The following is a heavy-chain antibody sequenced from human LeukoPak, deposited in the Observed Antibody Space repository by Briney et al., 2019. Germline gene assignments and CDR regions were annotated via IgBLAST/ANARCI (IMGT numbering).Heavy chain of an antibody. CDR3: ARDGIAVAGPDAFDI. Sequence: GGSLRLSCAASGFTVSSNYMSWVRQAPGKGLEWVSVIYSGGSTYYADSVKGRFTISRDNSKNTLYLQMNSLRAEDTAVYYCARDGIAVAGPDAFDIWGQGTMVTVSS. V-gene: IGHV3-53*01. J-gene: IGHJ3*02. CDR1: GFTVSSNY. CDR2: IYSGGST. D-gene: IGHD6-19*01.